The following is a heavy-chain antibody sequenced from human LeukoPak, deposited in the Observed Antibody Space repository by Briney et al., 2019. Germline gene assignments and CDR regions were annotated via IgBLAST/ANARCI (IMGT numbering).Heavy chain of an antibody. V-gene: IGHV4-59*08. Sequence: SETLSLTCTVSGGSISRYYWSWIRQPPGKGLEWIGWIGCIHNCGSTSYNPSLESRVTISVDTSKNQLSLQLTSVTAADTAVYYCARRASSSSWFYGMDVWGLGTTVTVSS. CDR3: ARRASSSSWFYGMDV. J-gene: IGHJ6*02. CDR1: GGSISRYY. D-gene: IGHD6-13*01. CDR2: IHNCGST.